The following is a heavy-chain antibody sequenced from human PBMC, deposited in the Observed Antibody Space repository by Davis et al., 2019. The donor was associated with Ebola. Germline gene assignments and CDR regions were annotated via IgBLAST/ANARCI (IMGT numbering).Heavy chain of an antibody. V-gene: IGHV4-38-2*02. CDR2: IYYSGST. CDR1: GYSISSAYY. Sequence: PSETLSLTCTVSGYSISSAYYWGWIRQPPGKGLEWIGSIYYSGSTYYNPSLKSRVTISVDTSKNQFSLKLSSVTAADTAVYYCAREREPDWYFDLWGRGTLVTVSS. CDR3: AREREPDWYFDL. J-gene: IGHJ2*01. D-gene: IGHD1-14*01.